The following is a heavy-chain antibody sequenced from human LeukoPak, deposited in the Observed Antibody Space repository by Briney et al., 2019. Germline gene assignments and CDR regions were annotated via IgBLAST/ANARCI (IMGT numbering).Heavy chain of an antibody. Sequence: ASVKVSCKASGYTFTGYYMHWVRQAPGQGLEWMGWINPNSGGTNYAQKFQGRVTMTRDTSISTAYMELSRLRSDDTAVYYCARDQRIQLWDDYYYYYYMDVWGKGTTVTVSS. J-gene: IGHJ6*03. CDR1: GYTFTGYY. D-gene: IGHD5-18*01. CDR2: INPNSGGT. CDR3: ARDQRIQLWDDYYYYYYMDV. V-gene: IGHV1-2*02.